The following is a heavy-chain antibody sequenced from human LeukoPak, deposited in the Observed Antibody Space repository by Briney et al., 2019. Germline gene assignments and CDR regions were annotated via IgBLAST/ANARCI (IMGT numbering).Heavy chain of an antibody. V-gene: IGHV3-7*01. CDR3: ARVNYDFWSGYYNFDY. Sequence: GGSLRLSCAASGFTFSSYWMSWVRQAPGKGLEWVANIKQDGSEKYYVDSVKGRFTISRDNAKNSLYLQMNSLRAEDTAVYYCARVNYDFWSGYYNFDYWGQGTLVTVSS. CDR2: IKQDGSEK. J-gene: IGHJ4*02. D-gene: IGHD3-3*01. CDR1: GFTFSSYW.